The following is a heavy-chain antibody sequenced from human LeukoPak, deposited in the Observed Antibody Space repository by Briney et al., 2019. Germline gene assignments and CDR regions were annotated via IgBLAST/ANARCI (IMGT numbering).Heavy chain of an antibody. Sequence: GGSLRLSCAASGFTFSSYWMSWVRQAPGKGLEWVANIKQDGSEKYYVDSVKGRFTISRDNAKNPLYLQLNSLRAEDTAVYYCAKGGFLWNPYYFDYWGQGTLVTVSS. CDR1: GFTFSSYW. CDR2: IKQDGSEK. J-gene: IGHJ4*02. D-gene: IGHD3-10*01. CDR3: AKGGFLWNPYYFDY. V-gene: IGHV3-7*01.